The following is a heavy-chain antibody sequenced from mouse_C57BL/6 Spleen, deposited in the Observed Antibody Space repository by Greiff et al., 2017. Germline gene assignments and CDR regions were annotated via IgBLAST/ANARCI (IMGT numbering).Heavy chain of an antibody. CDR3: ARENYYGSPFAY. Sequence: VQLQQPGTELVKPGASVTLSCKASGYTFTSYWMHWVKQRPGQGLEWIGNINPSNGGTNYNEKFKSKATLTVDKSSSTAYMQLSSLTSEDSAVYYCARENYYGSPFAYWGQGTLVTVSA. V-gene: IGHV1-53*01. CDR1: GYTFTSYW. D-gene: IGHD1-1*01. CDR2: INPSNGGT. J-gene: IGHJ3*01.